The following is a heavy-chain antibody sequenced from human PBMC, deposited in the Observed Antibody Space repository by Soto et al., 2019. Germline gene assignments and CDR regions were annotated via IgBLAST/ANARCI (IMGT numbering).Heavy chain of an antibody. V-gene: IGHV3-23*01. Sequence: ESGGGLVQPGGSLRLSCAASGFTFTRYVMSWVRQAPGKGLEWVSSISDRPYYADSVKGRFTVSRDNSKSTLYLQLNSLRVDDTAVYYCAKRIDYWYFDLWGRGTLVTVSS. CDR2: ISDRP. CDR1: GFTFTRYV. CDR3: AKRIDYWYFDL. D-gene: IGHD2-21*01. J-gene: IGHJ2*01.